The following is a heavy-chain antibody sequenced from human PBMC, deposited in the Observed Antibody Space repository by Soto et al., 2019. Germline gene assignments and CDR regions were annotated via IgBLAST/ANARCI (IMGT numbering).Heavy chain of an antibody. Sequence: SETLSLTCAVYGGSFSGYSWTWIRQPPGKGLEWIGDINHSGSTKYNSSLKSRVTISVDTSKNQVSLKLSSVTAADTAVYYCARIRSGYDFDYWGQGTLVTVSS. CDR3: ARIRSGYDFDY. CDR1: GGSFSGYS. CDR2: INHSGST. V-gene: IGHV4-34*01. J-gene: IGHJ4*02. D-gene: IGHD5-12*01.